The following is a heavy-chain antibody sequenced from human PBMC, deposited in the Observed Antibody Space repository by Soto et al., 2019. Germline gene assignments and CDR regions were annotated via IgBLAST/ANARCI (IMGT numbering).Heavy chain of an antibody. CDR3: AKHIGVPAAIGNWFDP. J-gene: IGHJ5*02. D-gene: IGHD2-2*02. Sequence: GASVKVSCKASGGTFSSYAMSWVRQAPGKGLEWVSAISGSGGSTYYADAVKGRFTISRDNSKNTLYLQMNSLRAEDTAVYYCAKHIGVPAAIGNWFDPWGQGTLVTVSS. V-gene: IGHV3-23*01. CDR1: GGTFSSYA. CDR2: ISGSGGST.